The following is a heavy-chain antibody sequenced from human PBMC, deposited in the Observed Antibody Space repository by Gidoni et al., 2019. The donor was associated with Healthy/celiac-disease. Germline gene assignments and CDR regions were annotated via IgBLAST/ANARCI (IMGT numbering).Heavy chain of an antibody. CDR2: IIPIFGTA. Sequence: QVQLVQSGAGVKKPGSSVKVSCKASGGTFSSYAISWVRQAPGQGLEWMGGIIPIFGTANYAQKFQGRVTITADESTSTAYMELSSLRSEDTAVYYCARGGGVTIFGVVIIPPDYWGQGTLVTVSS. V-gene: IGHV1-69*01. D-gene: IGHD3-3*01. CDR1: GGTFSSYA. CDR3: ARGGGVTIFGVVIIPPDY. J-gene: IGHJ4*02.